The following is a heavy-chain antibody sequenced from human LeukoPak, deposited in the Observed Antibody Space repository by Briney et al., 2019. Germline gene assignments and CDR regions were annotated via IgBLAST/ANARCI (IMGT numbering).Heavy chain of an antibody. V-gene: IGHV4-59*12. CDR2: VYYTGST. CDR1: GGTLNSFY. Sequence: SETLSLTCTVSGGTLNSFYWTWIRQPPGKGLDYMGYVYYTGSTKYNPSLKSRVTISEDTSNNQFSLKLNSVTAADTAVYYCARWNAVTTSNDYWGQGILVAVSS. CDR3: ARWNAVTTSNDY. D-gene: IGHD4-17*01. J-gene: IGHJ4*02.